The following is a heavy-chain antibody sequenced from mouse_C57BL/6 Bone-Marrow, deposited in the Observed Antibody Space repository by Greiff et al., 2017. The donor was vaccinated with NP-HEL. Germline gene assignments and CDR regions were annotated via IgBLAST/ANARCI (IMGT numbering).Heavy chain of an antibody. D-gene: IGHD2-2*01. Sequence: QVQLQESGPELVKPGASVKISCKASGYSFTSYYIHWVKQRPGQGLEWIGWIYPGSGNTNYIEKFKGKATLTADTSSSTACMQLSRLTSEDSAVYYCAYCYYGYYVDYWGQGTTLTVSS. CDR1: GYSFTSYY. V-gene: IGHV1-66*01. J-gene: IGHJ2*01. CDR3: AYCYYGYYVDY. CDR2: IYPGSGNT.